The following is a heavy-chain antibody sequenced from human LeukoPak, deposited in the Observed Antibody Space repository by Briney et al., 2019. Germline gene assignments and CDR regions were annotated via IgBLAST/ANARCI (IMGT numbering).Heavy chain of an antibody. CDR1: GFTFSCYI. D-gene: IGHD5-24*01. V-gene: IGHV3-21*01. CDR3: ARDFGGYNNDY. J-gene: IGHJ4*02. Sequence: GGSLRLSCAASGFTFSCYIMNWVRQAPGKGLEWVSSITSSSSYIYYADSVKGRFTMSRDNAKNSLYLQMNSLRAEDTAVYYCARDFGGYNNDYWGQGTLVTVSS. CDR2: ITSSSSYI.